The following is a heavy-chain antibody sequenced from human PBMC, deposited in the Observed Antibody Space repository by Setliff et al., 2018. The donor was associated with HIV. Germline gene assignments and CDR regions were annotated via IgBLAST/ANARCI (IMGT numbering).Heavy chain of an antibody. Sequence: GGSLRLSCTASGFTFTTYAMAWVRQAPGKGLEWVSAITGSGGSTYYADSVKGRFTISRDNSRNTLYLQMNGLRAEDTALYYCAKVRPRQLVSAKPPYFFDYWGQGTLVTVSS. V-gene: IGHV3-23*01. CDR1: GFTFTTYA. D-gene: IGHD6-13*01. J-gene: IGHJ4*02. CDR2: ITGSGGST. CDR3: AKVRPRQLVSAKPPYFFDY.